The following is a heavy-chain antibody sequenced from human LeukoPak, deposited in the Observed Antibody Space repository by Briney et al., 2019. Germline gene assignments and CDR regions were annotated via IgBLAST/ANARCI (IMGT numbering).Heavy chain of an antibody. Sequence: GGSLRLSCAASGFTFSSYSMNWVRQAPGKGLEWVSSISSSSSYIYYADSVKGRFTISRDNAKNSLYLQMNSLRAGDTAVYYCARDLVAGSFGYWGQGTLVTVSS. CDR2: ISSSSSYI. D-gene: IGHD6-19*01. V-gene: IGHV3-21*01. J-gene: IGHJ4*02. CDR3: ARDLVAGSFGY. CDR1: GFTFSSYS.